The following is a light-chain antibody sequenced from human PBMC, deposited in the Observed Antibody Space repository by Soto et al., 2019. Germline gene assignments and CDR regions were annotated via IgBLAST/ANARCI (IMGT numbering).Light chain of an antibody. Sequence: QSALTQPPSVSGSPGQSVTISCTGTSSDVGSYNRVSWYQQPPGTAPKLMIYEVSNRPSGVPDRFSGSKSGNTASLTISGLQAEDEADYYCSSYTSSSTYVFGTGTQSPS. CDR3: SSYTSSSTYV. V-gene: IGLV2-18*02. CDR2: EVS. CDR1: SSDVGSYNR. J-gene: IGLJ1*01.